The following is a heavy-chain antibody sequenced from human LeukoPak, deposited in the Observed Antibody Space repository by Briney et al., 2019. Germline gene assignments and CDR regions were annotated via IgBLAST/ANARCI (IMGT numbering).Heavy chain of an antibody. CDR1: EFSFSSYA. Sequence: PGGSLRLSCAASEFSFSSYALTWVRQAPGKRLEWVSTISYDGADKYYADSARGRFTFSRDNSKNTVYLQMNSLGAEDTAVYFCAKGSSGNYGGRLDYWGQGTLVTVSP. V-gene: IGHV3-23*01. CDR2: ISYDGADK. CDR3: AKGSSGNYGGRLDY. D-gene: IGHD3-10*01. J-gene: IGHJ4*02.